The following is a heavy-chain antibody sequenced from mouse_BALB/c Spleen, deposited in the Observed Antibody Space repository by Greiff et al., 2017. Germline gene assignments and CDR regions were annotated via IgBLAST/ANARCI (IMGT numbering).Heavy chain of an antibody. J-gene: IGHJ4*01. V-gene: IGHV5-17*02. D-gene: IGHD2-4*01. CDR3: ARTDDYVFYYYAMDY. CDR1: GFTFSSFG. CDR2: ISSGSSTI. Sequence: EVNVVESGGGLVQPGGSRKLSCAASGFTFSSFGMHWVRQAPEKGLEWVAYISSGSSTIYYADTVKGRFTISRDNPKNTLFLQMTSLRSEDTAMYYCARTDDYVFYYYAMDYWGQGTSVTVSS.